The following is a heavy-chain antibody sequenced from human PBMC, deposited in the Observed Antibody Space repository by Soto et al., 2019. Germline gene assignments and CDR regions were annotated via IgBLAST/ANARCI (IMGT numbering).Heavy chain of an antibody. V-gene: IGHV4-59*01. CDR1: GGSISSYY. Sequence: SETLSLTCTVSGGSISSYYWSWIRQPPWKGLEWIGYIYYSGSTNYNPSLKSRVTISVDTSKNQFSLKLSSVTAADTAVYYCARAARPNYDFWSGYYRYYYYYYMDVWGKGTTVTVSS. CDR2: IYYSGST. D-gene: IGHD3-3*01. J-gene: IGHJ6*03. CDR3: ARAARPNYDFWSGYYRYYYYYYMDV.